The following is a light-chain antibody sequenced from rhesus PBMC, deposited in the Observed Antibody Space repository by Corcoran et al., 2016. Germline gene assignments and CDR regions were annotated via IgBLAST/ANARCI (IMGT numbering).Light chain of an antibody. Sequence: DIQMTQSPSSLSASVGDRVTITCRASQGISNWVAWYQQKPGKAPKHQLYRASNLETGVPSRFSGSGSGTDFTLTISRLPPEHIAPYSGQQLDDSPRTVVQRTKVEIK. J-gene: IGKJ1*01. CDR2: RAS. CDR3: QQLDDSPRT. V-gene: IGKV1-69*01. CDR1: QGISNW.